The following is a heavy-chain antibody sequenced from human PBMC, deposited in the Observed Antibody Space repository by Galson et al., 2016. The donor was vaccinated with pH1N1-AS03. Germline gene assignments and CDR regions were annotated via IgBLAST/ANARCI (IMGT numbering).Heavy chain of an antibody. CDR3: ARILGYNYGRVHY. J-gene: IGHJ4*02. Sequence: SVKVSCKAYGDSFSNYAISWVRQAPGQGLQWVGGIIPTLGIVNVAQSFQGRVTITADTSTNTAHMELSSLRSEDTAVYYCARILGYNYGRVHYWGQGTHVTVSS. V-gene: IGHV1-69*10. CDR2: IIPTLGIV. D-gene: IGHD5-18*01. CDR1: GDSFSNYA.